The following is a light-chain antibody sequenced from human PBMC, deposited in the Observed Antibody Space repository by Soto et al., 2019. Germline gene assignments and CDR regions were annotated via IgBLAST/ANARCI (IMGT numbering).Light chain of an antibody. CDR3: GTWDSSLNGVV. Sequence: QSVLTQPPSVSAAPGQKVTISCSGSSSNIENNYVSWYQQLPGTAPKLLIYDNNKQPSDIPDRFSGSKSGTSATLGITGLQTGDEADYHCGTWDSSLNGVVFGGGTKVTVL. CDR2: DNN. CDR1: SSNIENNY. J-gene: IGLJ2*01. V-gene: IGLV1-51*01.